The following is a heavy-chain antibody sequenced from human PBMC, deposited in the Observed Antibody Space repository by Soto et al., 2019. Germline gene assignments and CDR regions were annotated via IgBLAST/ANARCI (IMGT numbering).Heavy chain of an antibody. J-gene: IGHJ5*02. D-gene: IGHD2-15*01. CDR3: ARELGGSWYNWFDP. CDR1: GFTVSSNS. Sequence: EMQLVQSGGGLIQPGGSLRLSCAVSGFTVSSNSITWVRQAPGQGLEWVSVLHSDVSTYYVDTVKGRFVISRDNSKNTVYLQMNSLRAEDTAIYYCARELGGSWYNWFDPWGQGTLVTVSS. CDR2: LHSDVST. V-gene: IGHV3-53*01.